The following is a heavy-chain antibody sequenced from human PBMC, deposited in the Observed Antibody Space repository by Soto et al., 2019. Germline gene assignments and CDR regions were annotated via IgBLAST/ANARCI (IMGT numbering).Heavy chain of an antibody. J-gene: IGHJ4*02. CDR2: IYYSGST. D-gene: IGHD3-22*01. CDR1: GGSISSSSYY. V-gene: IGHV4-39*01. CDR3: ARVHSDSAYYSDC. Sequence: LSLTCTLSGGSISSSSYYWGWIRQPPGKGLEWIGSIYYSGSTYYNPSLKSRVTISVDTSKNQFSLKLSSVTAADTAVYYCARVHSDSAYYSDCWGQGTLVTVSS.